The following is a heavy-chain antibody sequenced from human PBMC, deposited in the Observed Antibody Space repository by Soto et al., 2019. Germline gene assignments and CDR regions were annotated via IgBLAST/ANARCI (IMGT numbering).Heavy chain of an antibody. D-gene: IGHD3-22*01. CDR2: ISGSGGST. J-gene: IGHJ4*02. Sequence: GGSLRLSCAASGFTFSKYAMSWVRQAPGKGLEWVLVISGSGGSTYYADSVKGRFTISRDNSKNTLYLQMNSLRAEDTAVYYCAKGTTYYYDSSAYWFDYWGQGT. CDR3: AKGTTYYYDSSAYWFDY. V-gene: IGHV3-23*01. CDR1: GFTFSKYA.